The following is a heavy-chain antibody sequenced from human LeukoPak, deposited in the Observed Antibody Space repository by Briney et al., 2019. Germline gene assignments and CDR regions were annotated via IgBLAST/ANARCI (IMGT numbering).Heavy chain of an antibody. CDR1: GFTFSNSW. J-gene: IGHJ4*02. CDR2: INERGSST. Sequence: GGSLRLSCAASGFTFSNSWLHWVRQAPGKGLVWVSRINERGSSTSYADSVKGRFTISRDSAKNTLYLQMNNLRADDTAVYYCAGGRLVATSKAVAIDYWGQGTLVTVSS. D-gene: IGHD5-12*01. V-gene: IGHV3-74*01. CDR3: AGGRLVATSKAVAIDY.